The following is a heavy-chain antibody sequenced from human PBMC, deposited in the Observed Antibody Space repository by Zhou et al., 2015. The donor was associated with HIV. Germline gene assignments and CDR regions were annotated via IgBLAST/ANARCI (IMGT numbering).Heavy chain of an antibody. CDR2: IIPIFGTA. V-gene: IGHV1-69*01. D-gene: IGHD6-13*01. J-gene: IGHJ5*02. CDR3: ASTDISIAAAGTSSWFDP. CDR1: GGTFSSYA. Sequence: QVQLVQSGAEVKKPGSSVKVSCKASGGTFSSYAISWVRQAPGQGLEWMGGIIPIFGTANYAQKFQGRVTITADESTSTAYMELSSLRSEDTAVYYCASTDISIAAAGTSSWFDPWGQGTLVTVSS.